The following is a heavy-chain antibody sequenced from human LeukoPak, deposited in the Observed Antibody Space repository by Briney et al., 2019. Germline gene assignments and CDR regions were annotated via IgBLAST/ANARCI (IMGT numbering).Heavy chain of an antibody. V-gene: IGHV3-23*01. J-gene: IGHJ3*02. D-gene: IGHD4-17*01. CDR2: ISGSGGRT. CDR1: GFTFSRYA. Sequence: GSPRLSCAASGFTFSRYAMSWVRQAPGKGLEWVSAISGSGGRTYYADSVKGPFTISRDNSKNTLYLQMNSLRAEDTAVYYCARSRGDYMSDAFDIWGQGTMVTVSS. CDR3: ARSRGDYMSDAFDI.